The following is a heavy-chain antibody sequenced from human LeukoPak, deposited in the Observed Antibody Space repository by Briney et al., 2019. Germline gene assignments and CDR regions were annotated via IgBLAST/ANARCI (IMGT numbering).Heavy chain of an antibody. V-gene: IGHV1-18*01. J-gene: IGHJ3*02. CDR2: ISAYNGNT. CDR3: ARYDSSDPDAFDI. CDR1: GYTFSSYG. Sequence: ASVKVSCKTSGYTFSSYGISRVRQAPGQGLEWMGWISAYNGNTNYAQKHQGRVTMTTDTSTSTAYMELRSLRSDDTAVYYCARYDSSDPDAFDIWGQGTMVTVSS. D-gene: IGHD3-22*01.